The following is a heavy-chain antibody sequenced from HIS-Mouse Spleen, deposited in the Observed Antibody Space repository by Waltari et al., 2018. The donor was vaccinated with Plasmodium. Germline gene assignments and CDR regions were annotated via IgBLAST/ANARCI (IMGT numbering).Heavy chain of an antibody. V-gene: IGHV3-7*01. Sequence: EVQLVESGGGLVQPGGSLSLCCAASGFTFSSYWMSWVRQAPGEGVEWVANIKQDGSEKYYVDSVKGRFTISRDNAKNSLYLQMNSLRAEDTAVYYCASSWYWYFDLWGRGTLVTVSS. D-gene: IGHD6-13*01. CDR3: ASSWYWYFDL. CDR1: GFTFSSYW. CDR2: IKQDGSEK. J-gene: IGHJ2*01.